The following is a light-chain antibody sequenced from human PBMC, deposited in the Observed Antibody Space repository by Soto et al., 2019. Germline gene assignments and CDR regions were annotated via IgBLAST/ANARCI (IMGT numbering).Light chain of an antibody. CDR2: DVS. V-gene: IGLV2-11*01. CDR3: CSYAGDLAL. Sequence: QSVLTQPRSVSGSPGQSVTTSCTGTSSDVGGYDFVSWYQQHPGKAPKLMISDVSKRPSGVPDRFSGSKSGNTASLTISGLQAEDEADYYCCSYAGDLALFGGGTKVTV. J-gene: IGLJ2*01. CDR1: SSDVGGYDF.